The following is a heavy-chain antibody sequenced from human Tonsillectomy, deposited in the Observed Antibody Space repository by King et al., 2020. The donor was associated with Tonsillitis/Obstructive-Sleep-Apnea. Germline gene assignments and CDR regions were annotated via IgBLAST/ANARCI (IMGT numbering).Heavy chain of an antibody. Sequence: QLVQSGGGVVQPGRSLRLSCAASGFTFSSYAMHWVRQAPGKGLEWVAVISDDGSKKNYAASGKGRFTISRDNSKNTLYLQMNSLRAEDTAVYYCAREVASNYYGSGMGIWGQGTMVTVSS. D-gene: IGHD3-10*01. CDR1: GFTFSSYA. V-gene: IGHV3-30*01. CDR2: ISDDGSKK. CDR3: AREVASNYYGSGMGI. J-gene: IGHJ3*02.